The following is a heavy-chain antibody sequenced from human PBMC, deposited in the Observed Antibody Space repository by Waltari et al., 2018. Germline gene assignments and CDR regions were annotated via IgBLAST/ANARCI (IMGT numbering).Heavy chain of an antibody. CDR2: IRWSGGST. J-gene: IGHJ5*02. CDR3: TRDRHDFWSGPNWFDP. Sequence: EVQLVESGGGVVRPGGSLRLSCAASGFTFDKYGMSWVRQVPGKGVEWVSNIRWSGGSTGYAESVKGRFTISRDNAKQSLYLEMNSLRVEDTALYHCTRDRHDFWSGPNWFDPWGQGTLVTVSS. D-gene: IGHD3-3*01. CDR1: GFTFDKYG. V-gene: IGHV3-20*01.